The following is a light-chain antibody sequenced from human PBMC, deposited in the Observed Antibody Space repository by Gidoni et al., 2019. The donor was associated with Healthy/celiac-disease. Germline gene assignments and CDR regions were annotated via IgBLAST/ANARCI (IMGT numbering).Light chain of an antibody. V-gene: IGLV3-25*03. CDR1: ALTKQY. J-gene: IGLJ3*02. Sequence: SYELTQPPSVSVSPGQTARITCSGDALTKQYAYWYQQKPGQAPVLVIYKDSERPSGIPERCSGSSSGTTVTLTISGVQAEDEADYYCQSADSSGTYQVFGGGTKLTVL. CDR3: QSADSSGTYQV. CDR2: KDS.